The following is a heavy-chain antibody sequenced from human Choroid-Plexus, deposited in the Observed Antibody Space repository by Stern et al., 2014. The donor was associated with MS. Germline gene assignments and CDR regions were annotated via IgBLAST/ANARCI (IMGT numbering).Heavy chain of an antibody. CDR2: ISYDGSDK. D-gene: IGHD2-15*01. CDR3: AKDRQWSTYFFDY. Sequence: VQLVQSGGGVAQPGRPLILSCAASGFTFSNFGMHWVRQAPGKGLEWVALISYDGSDKYYADSVKGRVTIVRDNSKNTLYMHMNSLRAEDTAVYYCAKDRQWSTYFFDYWGQGSLVTVSS. J-gene: IGHJ4*02. V-gene: IGHV3-30*18. CDR1: GFTFSNFG.